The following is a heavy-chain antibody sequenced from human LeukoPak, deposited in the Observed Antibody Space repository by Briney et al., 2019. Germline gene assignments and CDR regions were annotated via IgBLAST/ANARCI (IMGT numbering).Heavy chain of an antibody. V-gene: IGHV3-30-3*01. CDR3: ARDRPATYYYDSSGYALGDY. CDR2: ISYDGSNK. J-gene: IGHJ4*02. CDR1: GFTFSSYA. D-gene: IGHD3-22*01. Sequence: GGSLRLSCAASGFTFSSYAMHWVRQAPGKGLEWVAVISYDGSNKYYADSVKGRFTISRDNSKNTLYLQMNSLRAEDMAVYYCARDRPATYYYDSSGYALGDYWGQGTLVTVSS.